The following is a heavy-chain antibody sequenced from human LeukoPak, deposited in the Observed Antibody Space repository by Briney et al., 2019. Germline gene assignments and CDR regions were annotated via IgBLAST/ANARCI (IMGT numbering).Heavy chain of an antibody. Sequence: AGGSLRLSCAASGFTFSGSWMHWVRQAPGKGLVWVSRIYNDESSTSYADSVKGRFTISRDNAKNTLYLQMNSLRAEDTAVYHCARDPFRDSSYWGQGTLVTVSS. J-gene: IGHJ4*02. CDR3: ARDPFRDSSY. CDR1: GFTFSGSW. D-gene: IGHD6-13*01. V-gene: IGHV3-74*01. CDR2: IYNDESST.